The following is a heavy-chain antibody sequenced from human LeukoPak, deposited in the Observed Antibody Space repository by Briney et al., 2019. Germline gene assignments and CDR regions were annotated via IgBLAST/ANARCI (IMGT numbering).Heavy chain of an antibody. Sequence: GGSLRLSCAASGFTFSSYAMSWVRQAPGKGLEWVSAISGSGGSTYYADSVKGRFTISRDNSKNTLYLQMDSLRAEDTAVYYCAKDLRFLEWSYDAFDIWGQGTMVTVSS. CDR1: GFTFSSYA. V-gene: IGHV3-23*01. J-gene: IGHJ3*02. CDR2: ISGSGGST. D-gene: IGHD3-3*01. CDR3: AKDLRFLEWSYDAFDI.